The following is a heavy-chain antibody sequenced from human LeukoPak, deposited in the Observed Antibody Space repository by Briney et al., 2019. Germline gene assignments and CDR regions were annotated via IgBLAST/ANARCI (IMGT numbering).Heavy chain of an antibody. CDR2: ISSSSSYI. CDR1: GFTFSSYS. J-gene: IGHJ3*02. D-gene: IGHD2-15*01. V-gene: IGHV3-21*01. Sequence: GGSLRLSCAASGFTFSSYSMNWVRQAPGKGLEWVSSISSSSSYIYYADSVKGRFTISRDNAKNSLYLQMNSLRAEDTAVYYCAREGCSGGSCHVDAFDIWGQGTMVTVSS. CDR3: AREGCSGGSCHVDAFDI.